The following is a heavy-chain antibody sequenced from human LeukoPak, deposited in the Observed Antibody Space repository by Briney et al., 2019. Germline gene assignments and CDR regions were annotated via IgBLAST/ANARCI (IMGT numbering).Heavy chain of an antibody. CDR1: GFTFSGSA. D-gene: IGHD1-26*01. V-gene: IGHV3-73*01. CDR2: IRSKANSYAT. J-gene: IGHJ4*02. Sequence: GGSLRLSCAASGFTFSGSAMHWVRQASGKGLEWVGRIRSKANSYATAYAASVKGRFTISRYDSKNTAYLQMNSLKTEDTAVYYCTSMGNGRPPYWGQGTLVTVSS. CDR3: TSMGNGRPPY.